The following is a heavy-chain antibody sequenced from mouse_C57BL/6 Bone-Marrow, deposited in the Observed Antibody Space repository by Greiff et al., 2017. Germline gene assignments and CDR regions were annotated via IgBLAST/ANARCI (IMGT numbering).Heavy chain of an antibody. D-gene: IGHD1-1*01. CDR3: ARKVYDSFDY. Sequence: VQLQQSGAELVRPGTSVKMYCKASGYTFTNYWIGWAKQRPGHGLEWIGDIYPGGGYTNYNEKFKGKATLTADKSSSTAYMQFSSLTSEDSAIYYCARKVYDSFDYWGQGTTLTVSS. J-gene: IGHJ2*01. CDR2: IYPGGGYT. V-gene: IGHV1-63*01. CDR1: GYTFTNYW.